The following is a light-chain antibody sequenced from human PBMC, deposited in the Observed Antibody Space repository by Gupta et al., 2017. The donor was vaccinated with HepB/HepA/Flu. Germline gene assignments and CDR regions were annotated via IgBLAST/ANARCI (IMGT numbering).Light chain of an antibody. CDR3: VQGTHWPT. CDR2: QVS. CDR1: QSLVFSDGNTF. V-gene: IGKV2-30*01. Sequence: DVVLTQSPLSLPVTLGQPASISCRSSQSLVFSDGNTFLHWFQQRPGQSPRRLLYQVSKRDSGVPERFSGSRSGTDFTLRISRVEAEDVAIYYCVQGTHWPTFGGGTKVEIK. J-gene: IGKJ4*01.